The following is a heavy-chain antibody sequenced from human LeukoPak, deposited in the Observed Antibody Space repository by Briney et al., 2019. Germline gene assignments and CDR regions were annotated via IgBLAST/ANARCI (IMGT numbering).Heavy chain of an antibody. J-gene: IGHJ4*02. CDR2: ISIDGSEK. Sequence: GGSLRLSCAASGFTFRNYGMHWVRQAPGKGLEWVAVISIDGSEKYYADSVKGRFTISRDNSRNTLYLQMNSLRGDDTAVYYCANPQSRGYDYLDYWGQGTLVTVSS. CDR1: GFTFRNYG. D-gene: IGHD5-12*01. V-gene: IGHV3-30*18. CDR3: ANPQSRGYDYLDY.